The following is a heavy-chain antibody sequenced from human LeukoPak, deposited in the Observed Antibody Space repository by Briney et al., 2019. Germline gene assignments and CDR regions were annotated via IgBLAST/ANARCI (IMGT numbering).Heavy chain of an antibody. CDR3: ARTPRSITMVRGGYYFDY. V-gene: IGHV1-46*01. D-gene: IGHD3-10*01. Sequence: ASVKVSCKASGYTFTSYYMHWVRQAPGQGLEWMGIINPSGGSTSYAQKFQGRVTMTRDTSTSTVYMELSSLRSEDTAVYYCARTPRSITMVRGGYYFDYWGQGTLVTVSS. J-gene: IGHJ4*02. CDR1: GYTFTSYY. CDR2: INPSGGST.